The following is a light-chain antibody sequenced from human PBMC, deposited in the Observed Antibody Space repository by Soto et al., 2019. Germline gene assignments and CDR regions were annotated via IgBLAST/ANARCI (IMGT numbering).Light chain of an antibody. CDR1: QDISNY. CDR3: QQYDNLLIT. J-gene: IGKJ3*01. Sequence: DIQMTQSPSSLSASVGDRVTITCQASQDISNYLNWYQQKPGKAPKLLIYDASNLETGVPSRFSGSGSGTDFTFTISSLQPEDIETYYCQQYDNLLITFGPGTKVDIK. CDR2: DAS. V-gene: IGKV1-33*01.